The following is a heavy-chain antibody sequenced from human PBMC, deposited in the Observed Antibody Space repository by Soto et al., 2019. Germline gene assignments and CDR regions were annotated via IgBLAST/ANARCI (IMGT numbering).Heavy chain of an antibody. V-gene: IGHV3-9*01. Sequence: EVQLVESGGGLVQPGRSLRLSCAASGFTFDDYAMHWVRQAPGKGLEWVSGISWNSFGIGYADSVKGRFTISRDSAKNSLYLQMNSLRAEDTALYYCAKGSAYNNGPLDYWGQGTLVTVSS. D-gene: IGHD3-10*01. CDR3: AKGSAYNNGPLDY. CDR2: ISWNSFGI. J-gene: IGHJ4*02. CDR1: GFTFDDYA.